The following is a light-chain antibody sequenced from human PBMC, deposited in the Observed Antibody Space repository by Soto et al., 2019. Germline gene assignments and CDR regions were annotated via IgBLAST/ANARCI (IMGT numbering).Light chain of an antibody. J-gene: IGLJ1*01. V-gene: IGLV2-14*01. CDR2: EVF. Sequence: QCVLSQAASLAGSPGESITIPCTGTSSDVGGYNYVSWYQHHPGKAPKLMIYEVFNRPSGVSSRFSGSKSGSTASLTISGLQAEDEADYYCSSYTTTNTLYVFGTGTKVTV. CDR1: SSDVGGYNY. CDR3: SSYTTTNTLYV.